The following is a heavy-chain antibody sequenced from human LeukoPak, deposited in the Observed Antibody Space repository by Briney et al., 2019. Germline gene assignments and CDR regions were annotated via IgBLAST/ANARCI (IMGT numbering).Heavy chain of an antibody. CDR1: GGSISSYY. V-gene: IGHV4-59*08. CDR3: ARHDFWSDPEYYFDY. D-gene: IGHD3-3*01. Sequence: SETLSLTCTVSGGSISSYYWSWIRQPPGKGLEWIGYIYYSGSTNYNPSLKSRVTISVDTSKNQFSLKLSSVTAADTAVYYCARHDFWSDPEYYFDYWGQGTLVTVSS. J-gene: IGHJ4*02. CDR2: IYYSGST.